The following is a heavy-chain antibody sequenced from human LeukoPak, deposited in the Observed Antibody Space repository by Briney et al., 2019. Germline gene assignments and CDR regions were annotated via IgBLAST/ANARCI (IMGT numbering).Heavy chain of an antibody. CDR3: ARRYCSSTSCHPPYYYMDV. Sequence: SETLSLTCAVYGGSFSGYYWSWIRQPPGEGLEWIGEINHSGSTNYNPSLKSRVTISVDTSKNQFSLKLSSVTAADTAVYYWARRYCSSTSCHPPYYYMDVWGKGTTVTVSS. CDR2: INHSGST. J-gene: IGHJ6*03. V-gene: IGHV4-34*01. D-gene: IGHD2-2*01. CDR1: GGSFSGYY.